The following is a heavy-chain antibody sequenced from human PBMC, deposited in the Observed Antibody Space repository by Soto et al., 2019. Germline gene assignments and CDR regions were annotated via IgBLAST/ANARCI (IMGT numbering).Heavy chain of an antibody. D-gene: IGHD2-2*01. CDR2: IYYSGST. J-gene: IGHJ6*02. V-gene: IGHV4-39*01. Sequence: SETLSLSCSVSGGFISSSGYFLGWIRQPPGKGLEWIGTIYYSGSTHYNPSLEGRVAISADTPNNQLSLRLSSVTAADTAVYYCGRQPGHCGSTTCFGYYSVDVWGQGTTVTVSS. CDR3: GRQPGHCGSTTCFGYYSVDV. CDR1: GGFISSSGYF.